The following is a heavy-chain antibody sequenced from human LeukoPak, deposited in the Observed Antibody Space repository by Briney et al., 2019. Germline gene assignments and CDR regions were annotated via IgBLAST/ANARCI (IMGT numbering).Heavy chain of an antibody. CDR1: GGSFSGYY. CDR3: AREKTYYDSIGNYYGGVFDY. D-gene: IGHD3-22*01. CDR2: INHSGST. J-gene: IGHJ4*02. Sequence: SKTLSLTCAVYGGSFSGYYWSWIRQAPGKGLEWIGEINHSGSTNYNPSLKSRVTISLDTSKNQFSLKLTSVTAADTAVYYCAREKTYYDSIGNYYGGVFDYWGQGTLVTVSS. V-gene: IGHV4-34*01.